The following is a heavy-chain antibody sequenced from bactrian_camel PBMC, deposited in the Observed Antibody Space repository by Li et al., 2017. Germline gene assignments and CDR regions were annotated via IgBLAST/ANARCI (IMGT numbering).Heavy chain of an antibody. Sequence: HVQLVESGGGLVQPGGSLRLSCAASGFTSSTYVMYWVRQAPGKGLEWVASISSDRGNPYYADSVKGRFTISKDNRKNILYLQMNSLTPGDTAMYYCTARYGFGLGACSGVGGLGFWGQGTQVTVS. CDR2: ISSDRGNP. V-gene: IGHV3S6*01. CDR3: TARYGFGLGACSGVGGLGF. J-gene: IGHJ6*01. D-gene: IGHD1*01. CDR1: GFTSSTYV.